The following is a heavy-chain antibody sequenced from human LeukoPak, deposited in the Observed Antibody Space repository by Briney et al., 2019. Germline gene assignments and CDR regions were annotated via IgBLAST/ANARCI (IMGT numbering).Heavy chain of an antibody. CDR3: ARSTYSSSFH. Sequence: SETLSLTCTVSGGSISSGGYYWSWIRQPPGKGLEWIGYIYHSGSTYYNPSLKSRVTISVDRSKNQFSLKLSSVTAADTAVYYCARSTYSSSFHWGRGTLVTVSS. V-gene: IGHV4-30-2*01. CDR1: GGSISSGGYY. J-gene: IGHJ4*02. D-gene: IGHD6-6*01. CDR2: IYHSGST.